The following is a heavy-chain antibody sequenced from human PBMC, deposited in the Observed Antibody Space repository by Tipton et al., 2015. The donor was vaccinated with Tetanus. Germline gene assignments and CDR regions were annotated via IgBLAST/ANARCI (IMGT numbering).Heavy chain of an antibody. CDR2: MHPGGGRT. Sequence: QVQLVQSGAEMKKPGSSVKGSCKASGGTFTNYALSWVRQAPGQGLEWMGIMHPGGGRTTYAQKFQGRVTMTRDTSTSTVYMELSSLRSEDTAVYYCARDPRDDSSGYSFAYWGQGALVTVSS. CDR3: ARDPRDDSSGYSFAY. J-gene: IGHJ4*02. D-gene: IGHD3-22*01. CDR1: GGTFTNYA. V-gene: IGHV1-46*01.